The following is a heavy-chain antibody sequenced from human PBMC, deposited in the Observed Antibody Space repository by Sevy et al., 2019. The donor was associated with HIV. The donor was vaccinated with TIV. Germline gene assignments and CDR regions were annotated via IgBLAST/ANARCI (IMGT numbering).Heavy chain of an antibody. CDR3: ARDSYEATRAYTFGF. V-gene: IGHV4-30-4*01. J-gene: IGHJ4*02. CDR1: GGSISSGDYY. Sequence: SETLSLTCTVSGGSISSGDYYWSWLRQPPGRGLEWIGYIYYSGSTYYNPSLKSRFTISVDTSKNQFSLKLTSVTAADTAVYYCARDSYEATRAYTFGFWGQGTLVTVSS. D-gene: IGHD5-18*01. CDR2: IYYSGST.